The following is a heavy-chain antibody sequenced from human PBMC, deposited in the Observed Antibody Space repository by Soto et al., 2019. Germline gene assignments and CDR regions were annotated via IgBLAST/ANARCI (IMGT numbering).Heavy chain of an antibody. CDR2: MNPNSGNT. CDR1: GYTFTSYD. CDR3: AREGIAARPGYYYYYMDV. J-gene: IGHJ6*03. V-gene: IGHV1-8*01. D-gene: IGHD6-6*01. Sequence: GASVKVSCKASGYTFTSYDINWVRQATGQGLEWMGWMNPNSGNTGYAQKLQGRVTMTTDTSTSTAYMELRSLRSDDTAVYYCAREGIAARPGYYYYYMDVWGKGTKVTVSS.